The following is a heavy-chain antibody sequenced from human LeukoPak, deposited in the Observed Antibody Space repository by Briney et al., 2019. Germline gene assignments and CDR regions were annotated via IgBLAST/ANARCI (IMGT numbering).Heavy chain of an antibody. CDR1: GYTFTGYY. J-gene: IGHJ4*02. D-gene: IGHD4-17*01. CDR3: ARVVATVTTYPDY. CDR2: INPNSGGT. V-gene: IGHV1-2*02. Sequence: ASVKVSCMASGYTFTGYYMHWVRQAPGQGLEWMGWINPNSGGTNYAQKFQGRVTMTRDTSISTAYVELSRLRSDDTAVYYCARVVATVTTYPDYWGQGTLVTVSS.